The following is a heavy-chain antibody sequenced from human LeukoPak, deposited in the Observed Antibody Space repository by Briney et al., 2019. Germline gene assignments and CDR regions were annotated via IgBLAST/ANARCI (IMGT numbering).Heavy chain of an antibody. CDR3: ATYSSLNRREFQF. Sequence: GGSLRLSCEGSGFTSGNYWMGWVRQAPGKGLQWVANMKTDGSEKYYVDSVKGRFTISRDNAKNSLYLQMNSLRAEDTAVYYCATYSSLNRREFQFWGQGTLLTVSS. CDR2: MKTDGSEK. CDR1: GFTSGNYW. J-gene: IGHJ1*01. D-gene: IGHD3-22*01. V-gene: IGHV3-7*01.